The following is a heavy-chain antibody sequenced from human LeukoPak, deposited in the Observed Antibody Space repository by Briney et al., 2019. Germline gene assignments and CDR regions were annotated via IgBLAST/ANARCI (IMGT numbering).Heavy chain of an antibody. J-gene: IGHJ4*02. D-gene: IGHD2-15*01. CDR3: ARDAVVVAATEHYFDY. CDR2: IYHNGST. V-gene: IGHV4-38-2*02. Sequence: PSETLSLTCTASGYSISSTYYWGWIRQPPGKGLEWIGSIYHNGSTNYNPSLKSRVTISVDTSKKQFSLKLSPVTAADTAAYYCARDAVVVAATEHYFDYWGQGTLVTVSS. CDR1: GYSISSTYY.